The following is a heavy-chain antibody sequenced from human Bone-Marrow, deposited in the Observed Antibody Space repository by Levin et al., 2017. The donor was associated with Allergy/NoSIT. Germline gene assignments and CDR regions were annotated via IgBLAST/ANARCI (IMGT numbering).Heavy chain of an antibody. D-gene: IGHD5-12*01. CDR1: GYTFTSYG. Sequence: ASVKVSCKASGYTFTSYGISWGRQAPGQGREGRGWISTYNGDTNYAQKLQGRVTMTTDTSTSTAYMELRSLRSDDTAVYFCARDDIVPTTYHYYGLDVWGQGTTVTVSS. CDR3: ARDDIVPTTYHYYGLDV. V-gene: IGHV1-18*01. CDR2: ISTYNGDT. J-gene: IGHJ6*02.